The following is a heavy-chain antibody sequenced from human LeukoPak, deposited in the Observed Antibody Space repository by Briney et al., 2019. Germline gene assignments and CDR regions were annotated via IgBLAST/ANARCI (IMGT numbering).Heavy chain of an antibody. D-gene: IGHD3-22*01. CDR3: ARGEYYYDSSGYYGGYNWFDP. Sequence: SQTLSLTCTVPGGSISSGSYYWSWIRQPAGKGLEWIGRIYTSGSTNYNPSLKSRVTISVDTSKNQFSLKLSSVTAADTAVYYCARGEYYYDSSGYYGGYNWFDPWGQGTLVTVSS. V-gene: IGHV4-61*02. CDR2: IYTSGST. CDR1: GGSISSGSYY. J-gene: IGHJ5*02.